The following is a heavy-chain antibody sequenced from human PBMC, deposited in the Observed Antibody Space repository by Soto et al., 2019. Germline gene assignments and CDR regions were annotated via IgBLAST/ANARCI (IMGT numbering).Heavy chain of an antibody. D-gene: IGHD2-21*02. CDR3: TRWGSIVVVTAPFYL. J-gene: IGHJ5*02. CDR2: INAGGGYT. CDR1: GYSFTNYY. Sequence: ASVKVSCKASGYSFTNYYMHWVRQAPGQGREWMGTINAGGGYTTYAQRFQGRVTMTRATSTSTVSMELSSLRYEDTALYYCTRWGSIVVVTAPFYLWGQGTLVTVSS. V-gene: IGHV1-46*03.